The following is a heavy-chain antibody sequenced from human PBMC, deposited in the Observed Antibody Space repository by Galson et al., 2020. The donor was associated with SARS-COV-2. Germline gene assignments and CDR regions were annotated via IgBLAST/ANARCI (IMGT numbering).Heavy chain of an antibody. Sequence: GESLKISCAASGFTFSSYAMHWVRQAPGKGLEWVAVISYDGSNKYYADSVKGRFTISRDNSKNTLYLQMNSLRAEDTAVYYCARAWPDSRAVGAFDIWGQGTMVTVSS. V-gene: IGHV3-30-3*01. CDR1: GFTFSSYA. J-gene: IGHJ3*02. CDR3: ARAWPDSRAVGAFDI. D-gene: IGHD3-22*01. CDR2: ISYDGSNK.